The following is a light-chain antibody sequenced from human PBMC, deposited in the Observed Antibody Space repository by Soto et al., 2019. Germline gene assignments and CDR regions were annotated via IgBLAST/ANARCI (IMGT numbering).Light chain of an antibody. CDR3: LQDYSYPWT. CDR1: QSIGND. V-gene: IGKV1-6*01. J-gene: IGKJ1*01. CDR2: AAS. Sequence: IQMTQSPSSLSASVGDRVTITCRASQSIGNDLGWFQQKPGKAPKLLIYAASSLQSGVPSRFSGSGSGTDFTLTISSLQPEDFATYDCLQDYSYPWTFGQGTKVEIK.